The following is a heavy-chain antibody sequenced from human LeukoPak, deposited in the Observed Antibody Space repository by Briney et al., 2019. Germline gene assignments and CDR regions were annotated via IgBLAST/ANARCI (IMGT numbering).Heavy chain of an antibody. J-gene: IGHJ4*02. CDR3: ARGGYSGTYYFDY. Sequence: GRSLRLSYAASGFTFSTYCMHWVRQARAKAREWGAVVWYDGSTIYYVDSVKGGLTISRPKSKNTLYLQMSSLTSEDTAVEYCARGGYSGTYYFDYWGQGTLVTVSS. CDR2: VWYDGSTI. V-gene: IGHV3-33*01. D-gene: IGHD1-26*01. CDR1: GFTFSTYC.